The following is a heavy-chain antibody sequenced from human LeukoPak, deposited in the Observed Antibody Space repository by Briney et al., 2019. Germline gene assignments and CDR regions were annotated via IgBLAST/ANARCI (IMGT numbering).Heavy chain of an antibody. D-gene: IGHD3-9*01. CDR3: ARHAQLRYFDWLFYYFDY. CDR2: INHSGST. Sequence: SETLSLTCAVYGGSFSAYYWSWIRQPPGKGLEWIGEINHSGSTNYNPSLKSRVTISVDTSKNQFSLKLSSVTAADTAVYYCARHAQLRYFDWLFYYFDYWGQGTLVTVSS. CDR1: GGSFSAYY. J-gene: IGHJ4*02. V-gene: IGHV4-34*01.